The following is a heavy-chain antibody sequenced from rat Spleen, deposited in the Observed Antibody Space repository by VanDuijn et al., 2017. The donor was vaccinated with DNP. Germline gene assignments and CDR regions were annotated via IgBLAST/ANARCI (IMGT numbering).Heavy chain of an antibody. CDR3: TTERDYGGYYFDY. D-gene: IGHD1-11*01. V-gene: IGHV5-20*01. Sequence: EVQLVESGGGLVQPGRSMKLSCAASGFTFSNYYMAWVRQAPTKGLEWVAYISYDGGITNYGDSVKGRFTISRDNAKSTLYLQMDSLRSEDTATYYCTTERDYGGYYFDYWGQGVMVTVSS. CDR2: ISYDGGIT. CDR1: GFTFSNYY. J-gene: IGHJ2*01.